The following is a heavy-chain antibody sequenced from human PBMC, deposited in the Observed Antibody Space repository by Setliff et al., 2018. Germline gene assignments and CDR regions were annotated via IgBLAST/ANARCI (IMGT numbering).Heavy chain of an antibody. V-gene: IGHV3-7*05. CDR2: IKQDGSEK. CDR1: GFTFSNYA. D-gene: IGHD4-17*01. J-gene: IGHJ4*02. Sequence: GGSLRLSCAASGFTFSNYAMTWVRQAPGKGLEWVANIKQDGSEKYYVDSVKGRFTISRDNAKNSLYLQMNSLRAEDTAVYYCARDLQGSGDYVVDYWGQGTLVTVSS. CDR3: ARDLQGSGDYVVDY.